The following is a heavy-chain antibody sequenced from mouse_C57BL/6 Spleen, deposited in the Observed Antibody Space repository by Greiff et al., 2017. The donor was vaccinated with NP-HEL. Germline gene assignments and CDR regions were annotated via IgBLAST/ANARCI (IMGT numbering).Heavy chain of an antibody. V-gene: IGHV1-15*01. D-gene: IGHD1-1*01. CDR1: GYTFTDYE. CDR3: TRDYYGSSYGFAY. CDR2: IDPETGGT. Sequence: QVQLQQSGAELVRPGASVTLSCKASGYTFTDYEMHWVKQTPVHGLEWIGAIDPETGGTAYNQKFTGKAILTADKSSSTAYMELRSLTSEDSAVYYCTRDYYGSSYGFAYWGQGTLVTVSA. J-gene: IGHJ3*01.